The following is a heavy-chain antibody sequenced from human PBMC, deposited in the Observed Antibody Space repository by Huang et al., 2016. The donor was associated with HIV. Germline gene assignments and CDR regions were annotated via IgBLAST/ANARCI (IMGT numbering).Heavy chain of an antibody. V-gene: IGHV3-30*18. CDR2: ISYNGSSK. Sequence: QVQLVESGGGVVQPGRSLRLSCAAFGFTFTKFDMHWFRQGPGKGLEWVEIISYNGSSKYHADSVKGRFTISRDNSTNTVYLQMNSLRVEDTAVYYCAKDGRGSGTYYDYFEYWGQGTLVTVSS. CDR3: AKDGRGSGTYYDYFEY. D-gene: IGHD1-26*01. CDR1: GFTFTKFD. J-gene: IGHJ4*02.